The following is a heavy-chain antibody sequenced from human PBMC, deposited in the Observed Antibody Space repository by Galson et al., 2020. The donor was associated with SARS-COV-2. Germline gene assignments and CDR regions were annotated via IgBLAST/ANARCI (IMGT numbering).Heavy chain of an antibody. V-gene: IGHV4-59*13. Sequence: SETLSLTCTVSGGSISSYYWSWIRQPPGKGLEWIGYIYYSGSTNYNPSLKSRVTISVDTSKNQFSLKLSSVTAADTAVYYCARAVAVERIGVPAVFEYWGQGTLVTVSS. CDR1: GGSISSYY. D-gene: IGHD2-15*01. J-gene: IGHJ4*02. CDR3: ARAVAVERIGVPAVFEY. CDR2: IYYSGST.